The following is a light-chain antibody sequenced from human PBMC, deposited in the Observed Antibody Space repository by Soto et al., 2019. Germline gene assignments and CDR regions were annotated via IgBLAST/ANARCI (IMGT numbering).Light chain of an antibody. V-gene: IGKV3-15*01. CDR1: QSVSNN. Sequence: IVMTQSPATLSVSPGERATLSCRASQSVSNNLAWYQQKPGQAPRLLIYDASTRATGIPARFSGSGSGTEYTLTICSLQSEDSAVSYCQHCSWHPFTVTFGGGTKVEIK. CDR3: QHCSWHPFTVT. J-gene: IGKJ4*01. CDR2: DAS.